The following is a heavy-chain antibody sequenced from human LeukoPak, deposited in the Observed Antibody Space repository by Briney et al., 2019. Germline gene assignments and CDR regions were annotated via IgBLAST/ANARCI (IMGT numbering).Heavy chain of an antibody. Sequence: GGSLRLSCAVSGFTISSHGIHWVRQAPGKGLEWVAMISYDGNSKYYGDSVKGRFTIPRDNSKNTLYLKMDSLRTEDTAVYYCAKDWGSSGWYNYFDPWGQGTLVTVSS. J-gene: IGHJ5*02. D-gene: IGHD6-19*01. CDR1: GFTISSHG. V-gene: IGHV3-30*18. CDR3: AKDWGSSGWYNYFDP. CDR2: ISYDGNSK.